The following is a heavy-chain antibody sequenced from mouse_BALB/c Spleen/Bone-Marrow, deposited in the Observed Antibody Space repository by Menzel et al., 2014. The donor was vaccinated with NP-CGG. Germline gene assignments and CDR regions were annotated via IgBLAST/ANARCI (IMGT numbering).Heavy chain of an antibody. CDR3: ARPRMITTYFDV. Sequence: EVKLVESGGGLVKPGGSLKLSCAASGFTFSTYAMSWVRQTPEKRLEWVATINSGGTYIYYADSVKGRFTISRDSAKNTLYLQMSSLRSEDTAMFYCARPRMITTYFDVWGAGTTVTVSS. V-gene: IGHV5-9-3*01. CDR1: GFTFSTYA. CDR2: INSGGTYI. J-gene: IGHJ1*01. D-gene: IGHD2-4*01.